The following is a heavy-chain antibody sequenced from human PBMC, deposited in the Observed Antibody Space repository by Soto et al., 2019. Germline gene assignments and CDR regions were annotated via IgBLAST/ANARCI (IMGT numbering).Heavy chain of an antibody. Sequence: GGSLRLSCAASGFNFRNFPMSWVRQPPGKGLEWVSSISGNGVNTTYADSVKARFTISRDNSKKMLYLQMNSLRAEDTAVYYCARVFTYYYDSSGYFQRRGAFDIWGHGTMVTVSS. CDR3: ARVFTYYYDSSGYFQRRGAFDI. D-gene: IGHD3-22*01. CDR2: ISGNGVNT. J-gene: IGHJ3*02. CDR1: GFNFRNFP. V-gene: IGHV3-23*01.